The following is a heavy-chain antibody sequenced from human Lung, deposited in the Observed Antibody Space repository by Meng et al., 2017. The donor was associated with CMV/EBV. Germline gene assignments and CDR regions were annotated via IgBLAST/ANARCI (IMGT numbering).Heavy chain of an antibody. CDR1: GYTVNSYD. CDR3: ATWVADFEY. J-gene: IGHJ4*02. D-gene: IGHD6-19*01. CDR2: MNPNRGTT. V-gene: IGHV1-8*01. Sequence: VQSRAEVKNPWDSMKVSCKASGYTVNSYDIKLVRQGTGQGLEWMGWMNPNRGTTGYAQKFQGRVTMTRNIAKSTAYMDLSSLRSEDTAVYYCATWVADFEYWGQGTLVTVSS.